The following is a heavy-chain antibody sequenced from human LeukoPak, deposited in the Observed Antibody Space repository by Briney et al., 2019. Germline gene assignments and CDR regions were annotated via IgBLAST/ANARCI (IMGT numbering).Heavy chain of an antibody. CDR2: ISGSGGST. J-gene: IGHJ1*01. CDR3: AKDRGAPSSIAARRGYFQH. V-gene: IGHV3-23*01. CDR1: GFTFSSYW. D-gene: IGHD6-6*01. Sequence: PGGSLRLSCTASGFTFSSYWMHWVRQAPGKGLEWVSAISGSGGSTYYADSVKGRFTISRDNSKNTLYLQMNSLRAEDTAVYYCAKDRGAPSSIAARRGYFQHWGQGTLVTVSS.